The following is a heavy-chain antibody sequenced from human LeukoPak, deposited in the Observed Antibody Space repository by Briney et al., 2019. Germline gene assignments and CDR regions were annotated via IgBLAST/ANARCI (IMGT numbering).Heavy chain of an antibody. Sequence: ASVKVSCKASGYTFTSYGISWVRQAPGQGLEWMGWISAYNGNTNYAQKLQGRVTMTTDTSTSTAYMELRSLRSDDTAVYYCARDPPPYYYDSSGYYYGYYYYGMDVWGQGTTVTVSS. V-gene: IGHV1-18*01. CDR2: ISAYNGNT. D-gene: IGHD3-22*01. CDR3: ARDPPPYYYDSSGYYYGYYYYGMDV. CDR1: GYTFTSYG. J-gene: IGHJ6*02.